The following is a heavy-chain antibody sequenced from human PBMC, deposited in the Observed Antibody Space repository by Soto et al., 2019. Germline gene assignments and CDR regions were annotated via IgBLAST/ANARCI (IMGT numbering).Heavy chain of an antibody. V-gene: IGHV4-59*12. CDR1: GGSISRYY. J-gene: IGHJ3*02. Sequence: SETLSLTCTAPGGSISRYYWSWIGQPPGKGLEWIGYIYYSGSTNYNPSLKSRVTISVDRSKNQFSLKLSSVTAADTVVYYCARGGYCYGSSGSCLDIWGQGTMVTVSS. CDR3: ARGGYCYGSSGSCLDI. D-gene: IGHD3-22*01. CDR2: IYYSGST.